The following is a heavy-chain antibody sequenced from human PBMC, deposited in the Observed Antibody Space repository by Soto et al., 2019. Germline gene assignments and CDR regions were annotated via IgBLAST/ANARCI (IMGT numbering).Heavy chain of an antibody. D-gene: IGHD3-10*01. V-gene: IGHV1-2*04. CDR1: GYTFTGYY. Sequence: ASVKVSCKASGYTFTGYYMHWVRQAPGQGLEWMGWINPNSGGTNYAQKFQGWVTMTRDTSISTAYMELSRLRSDDTAVYYCARERMVRGVMSYYYYGMDVWGQGTTVTVS. CDR2: INPNSGGT. CDR3: ARERMVRGVMSYYYYGMDV. J-gene: IGHJ6*02.